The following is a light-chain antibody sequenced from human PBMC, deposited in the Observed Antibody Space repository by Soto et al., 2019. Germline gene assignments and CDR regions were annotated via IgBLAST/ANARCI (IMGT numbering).Light chain of an antibody. CDR2: DAS. J-gene: IGKJ3*01. CDR1: QDISTF. CDR3: QQFEDLPLS. V-gene: IGKV1-33*01. Sequence: DIQMTQSPSSLSASVGDRVSITCQASQDISTFLNWYQQKPGQAPKLLIYDASNLATGVPSRFSGTGSGTDFTLTITSLQSEDVAAYYCQQFEDLPLSFGPGTTVDI.